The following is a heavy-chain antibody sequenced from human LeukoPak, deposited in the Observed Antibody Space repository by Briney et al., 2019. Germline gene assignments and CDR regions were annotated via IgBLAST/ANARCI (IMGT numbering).Heavy chain of an antibody. J-gene: IGHJ4*02. CDR3: ARDLYDNNRVQDY. CDR2: ISTSSTNT. CDR1: GFTFSDYY. D-gene: IGHD1-14*01. V-gene: IGHV3-11*05. Sequence: RGGSLRLFCAPCGFTFSDYYMTWIRHAPRKGLEWVSDISTSSTNTKYADSVKGRFRISRSNAKNSLYLQLNSLRGEDRAVDYCARDLYDNNRVQDYWGQGTPVTVSS.